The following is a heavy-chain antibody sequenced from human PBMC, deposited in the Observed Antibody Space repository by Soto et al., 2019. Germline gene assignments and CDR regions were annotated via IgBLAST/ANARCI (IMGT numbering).Heavy chain of an antibody. CDR2: INSDGSST. D-gene: IGHD6-13*01. J-gene: IGHJ3*02. Sequence: GGSLRLSCAASGFTFSSYSMNWVRQAPGEGLVWVSRINSDGSSTSYADSVKGRFTISRDNAKNTLYLQMNSLRAEDTAVYYCARFQYSSSWAPHAFDIWGQGTMVTVSS. CDR1: GFTFSSYS. V-gene: IGHV3-74*01. CDR3: ARFQYSSSWAPHAFDI.